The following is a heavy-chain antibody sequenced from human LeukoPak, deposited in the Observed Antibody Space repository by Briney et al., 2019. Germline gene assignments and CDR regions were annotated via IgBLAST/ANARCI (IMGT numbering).Heavy chain of an antibody. J-gene: IGHJ5*02. Sequence: GGSLRLSCAASGFTFTSFGMHWLRQAPGKGLEWVAVISYDGSNKYYADSVKGRFTISRDNSKNSLYLQMNSLRTEDTALYYCAKDISNYDFWSGFYTWGQGTLVTVSS. V-gene: IGHV3-30-3*01. CDR3: AKDISNYDFWSGFYT. CDR1: GFTFTSFG. D-gene: IGHD3-3*01. CDR2: ISYDGSNK.